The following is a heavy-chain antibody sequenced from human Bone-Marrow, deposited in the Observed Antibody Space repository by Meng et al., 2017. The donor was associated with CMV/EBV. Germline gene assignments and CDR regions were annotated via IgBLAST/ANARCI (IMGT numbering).Heavy chain of an antibody. V-gene: IGHV3-48*03. J-gene: IGHJ4*02. CDR2: ISSSGSTI. Sequence: GGSLRLSCAASGFTFSSYAMHWVRQAPGKGLEWVSYISSSGSTIYYADSVKGRFTISRDNAKNSLYLQMNSLRAEDTAVYYCARHPLRFLEWLVWGQGTLVTVSS. CDR1: GFTFSSYA. D-gene: IGHD3-3*01. CDR3: ARHPLRFLEWLV.